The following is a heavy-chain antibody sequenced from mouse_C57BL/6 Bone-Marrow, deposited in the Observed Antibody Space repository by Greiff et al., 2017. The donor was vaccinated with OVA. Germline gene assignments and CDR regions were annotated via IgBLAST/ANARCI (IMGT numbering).Heavy chain of an antibody. CDR3: ARPGDYDGDWFAY. V-gene: IGHV1-47*01. J-gene: IGHJ3*01. CDR1: GYTFTTYP. D-gene: IGHD2-4*01. CDR2: FHPYNDDT. Sequence: VQLQESGAELVQPGDSVTMSCKASGYTFTTYPIEWMKQNHGKSLEWIGNFHPYNDDTKYNEKFKGKATLTVEKSSSTVYLELSRLTSDDSAVYYCARPGDYDGDWFAYWGQGTLVTVSA.